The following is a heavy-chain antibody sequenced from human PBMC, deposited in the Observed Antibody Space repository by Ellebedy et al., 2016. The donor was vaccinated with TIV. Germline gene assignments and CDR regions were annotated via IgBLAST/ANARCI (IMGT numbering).Heavy chain of an antibody. CDR1: GFPFSNYA. V-gene: IGHV3-23*01. CDR2: ITSNGGTT. J-gene: IGHJ4*02. D-gene: IGHD3-10*01. CDR3: LKDPDPTYWFG. Sequence: GGSLRLXCAASGFPFSNYALSWVRQAPGKGLEWVSTITSNGGTTYYADSEKGRFRISRDTSSNTVSLQMNSLTTDDTATYYCLKDPDPTYWFGWGQGTLVIVSS.